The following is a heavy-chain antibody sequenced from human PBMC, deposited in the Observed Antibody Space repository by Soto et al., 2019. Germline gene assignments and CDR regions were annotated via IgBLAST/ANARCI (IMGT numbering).Heavy chain of an antibody. V-gene: IGHV1-8*01. CDR3: AREWRSGSGSRLYYYYGMDV. J-gene: IGHJ6*02. Sequence: ASVKVSCKASGYTFTSYDINWVRQATGQGLEWMGWMNPNSGNTGYAQKFQGRVTMTRNTSISTAYMELSSLRSEDTAVYYCAREWRSGSGSRLYYYYGMDVCGQGTTVTVSS. D-gene: IGHD3-10*01. CDR2: MNPNSGNT. CDR1: GYTFTSYD.